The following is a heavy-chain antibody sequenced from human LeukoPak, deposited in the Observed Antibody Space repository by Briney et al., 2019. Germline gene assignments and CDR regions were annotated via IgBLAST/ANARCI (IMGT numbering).Heavy chain of an antibody. D-gene: IGHD4-11*01. CDR3: AKGGDYSNLDY. V-gene: IGHV3-30*02. CDR2: IRYDGTNQ. Sequence: GGSLRLSCAASGFRFSSYGMHWVRQAPGKGLEWVSFIRYDGTNQYYADSVKGRFTISRDDSKITLYLQMNSLRPEDTAVYYCAKGGDYSNLDYWGQGTLVTVSS. CDR1: GFRFSSYG. J-gene: IGHJ4*02.